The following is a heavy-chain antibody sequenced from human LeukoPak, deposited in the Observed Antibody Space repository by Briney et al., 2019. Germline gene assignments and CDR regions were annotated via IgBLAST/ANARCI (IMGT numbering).Heavy chain of an antibody. CDR3: ARDRPYMNYYYGMDV. J-gene: IGHJ6*02. CDR1: GYTFTGYY. CDR2: INPNSGGT. D-gene: IGHD1-14*01. Sequence: GASVKVSCKASGYTFTGYYMHWVRQAPGQGLEWMGWINPNSGGTNYAQKFQGRVTMTRNTSISTAYMELSSLRSEDTAVYYCARDRPYMNYYYGMDVWGQGTTVTVSS. V-gene: IGHV1-2*02.